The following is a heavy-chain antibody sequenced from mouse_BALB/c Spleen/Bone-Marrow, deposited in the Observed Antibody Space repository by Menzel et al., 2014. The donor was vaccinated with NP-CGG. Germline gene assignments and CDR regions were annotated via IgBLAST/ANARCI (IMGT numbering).Heavy chain of an antibody. CDR2: ILPGSDST. CDR3: ARDSSDYLAWFAY. Sequence: QVQLQQSRAELMKPGASVKISCKATGYTFSSYWIEWVKQRPGHGLEWIGEILPGSDSTNYNEIFKGKATFTADTSSNTAYMQLNSLTSEDSAVYFCARDSSDYLAWFAYWGQGTLVTVSA. V-gene: IGHV1-9*01. CDR1: GYTFSSYW. D-gene: IGHD3-2*01. J-gene: IGHJ3*01.